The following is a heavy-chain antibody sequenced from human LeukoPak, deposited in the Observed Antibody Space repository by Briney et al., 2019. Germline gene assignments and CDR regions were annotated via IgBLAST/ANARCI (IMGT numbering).Heavy chain of an antibody. CDR3: GRAGRYCSGGSCYGENWFDP. V-gene: IGHV4-59*11. CDR1: GGSISSHY. CDR2: IHSSGNT. D-gene: IGHD2-15*01. Sequence: SETLSLTCTVSGGSISSHYWNWIRQPPGKGLEWLGYIHSSGNTRYNPSVRSRVTMSVDTSKNQFSLKLSSVTAADTAVYYCGRAGRYCSGGSCYGENWFDPWGQGTLVTVSS. J-gene: IGHJ5*02.